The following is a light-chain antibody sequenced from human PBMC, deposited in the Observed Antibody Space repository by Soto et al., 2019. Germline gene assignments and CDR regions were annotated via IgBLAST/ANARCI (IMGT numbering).Light chain of an antibody. CDR3: QTWGTGVV. CDR2: LNSDGSH. CDR1: SGHSSYA. V-gene: IGLV4-69*02. J-gene: IGLJ2*01. Sequence: QPVLTQSPSASASLGASVKLTCTLSSGHSSYAIAWHQQQPETGPRYLMKLNSDGSHSKGDGIPDRFSGSSSGAERYLTISSLQSEDEADYYCQTWGTGVVFGGGTKLTVL.